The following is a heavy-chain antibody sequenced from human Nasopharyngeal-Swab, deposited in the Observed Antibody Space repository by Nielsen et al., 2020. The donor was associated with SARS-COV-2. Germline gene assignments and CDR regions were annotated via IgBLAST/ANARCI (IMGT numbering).Heavy chain of an antibody. CDR2: ITWNSGNK. D-gene: IGHD5-18*01. CDR1: GFSFSGYA. V-gene: IGHV3-9*01. Sequence: GGSLRPSCAASGFSFSGYAMHWVRQPPGEGLEWVSGITWNSGNKGYAESVQGRFTISRDNAKNFLYLQMNSLRAEDTALYYCAKARRTDTYGFECFDYWGQGTVVTVSS. CDR3: AKARRTDTYGFECFDY. J-gene: IGHJ4*02.